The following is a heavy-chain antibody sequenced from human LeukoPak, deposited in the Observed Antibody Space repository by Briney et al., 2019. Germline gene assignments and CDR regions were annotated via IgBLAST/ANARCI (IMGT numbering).Heavy chain of an antibody. Sequence: GGSLTLSCVASGFTLSNYWMSRVRQAPWKGRAGVANVMNHGGEKSCVDPLRRRFTIISDNAKNPLYLKVTSLKAEDTAVYYCVRHNGYSSGHAFDYWAQGTLLTVSS. J-gene: IGHJ4*02. CDR1: GFTLSNYW. D-gene: IGHD2-8*02. V-gene: IGHV3-7*04. CDR2: VMNHGGEK. CDR3: VRHNGYSSGHAFDY.